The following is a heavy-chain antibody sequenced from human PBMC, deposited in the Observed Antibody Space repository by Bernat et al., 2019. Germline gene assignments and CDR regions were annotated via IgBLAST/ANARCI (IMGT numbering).Heavy chain of an antibody. CDR2: IWYDGSNK. J-gene: IGHJ5*02. V-gene: IGHV3-33*06. CDR1: GFTFSSYG. CDR3: AKDSLHCSGGSCYNWFDP. D-gene: IGHD2-15*01. Sequence: QVQLVESGGGVVQPGRSLRLSCAASGFTFSSYGMHWVRQAPGKGLEWVAVIWYDGSNKYYADSVKGRFTISRDNSKNTLYLQMNSLRAEDTAVYYCAKDSLHCSGGSCYNWFDPWGQGTLVTVSS.